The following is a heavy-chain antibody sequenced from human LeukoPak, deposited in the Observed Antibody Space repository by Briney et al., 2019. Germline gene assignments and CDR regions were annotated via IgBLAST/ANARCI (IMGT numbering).Heavy chain of an antibody. D-gene: IGHD6-13*01. CDR1: GGSFSDYY. CDR3: ARVSGYSSSWYSGTLNWFDP. V-gene: IGHV4-34*09. CDR2: INHSGSA. Sequence: PSETLSLTCAVYGGSFSDYYWGWIRQPPGKGLEWIGEINHSGSANYNPSLKSRVTISVDTSKNQFSLKLSSVTAADTAVYYCARVSGYSSSWYSGTLNWFDPWGQGTLVTVSS. J-gene: IGHJ5*02.